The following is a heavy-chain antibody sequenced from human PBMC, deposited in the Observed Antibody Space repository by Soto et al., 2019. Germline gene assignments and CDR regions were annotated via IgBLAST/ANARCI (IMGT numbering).Heavy chain of an antibody. Sequence: LSLTCTVSGGSISSYYWSWIRQPPGKGLEWIGYIYYSGSTNYNPSLKSRVTISVDTSKNQFSLKLSSVTAADTAVYYCARARGYCSSTSCYNYYYGMDVWGQGTTVTVSS. CDR1: GGSISSYY. D-gene: IGHD2-2*01. V-gene: IGHV4-59*01. CDR2: IYYSGST. CDR3: ARARGYCSSTSCYNYYYGMDV. J-gene: IGHJ6*02.